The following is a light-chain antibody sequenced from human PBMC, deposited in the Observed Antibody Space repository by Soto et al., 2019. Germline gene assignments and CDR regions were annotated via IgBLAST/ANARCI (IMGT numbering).Light chain of an antibody. V-gene: IGKV3-11*01. CDR3: QQRRYWPVT. Sequence: EIVLTQSPAILSMSPGERATLSCRASQSVSSYFAWYQQKPGQAPRLLIYDASNRATGVPARFSGSGSGTDFTLTISSLEPDDFVVYYCQQRRYWPVTFGQGTKVEIK. CDR2: DAS. CDR1: QSVSSY. J-gene: IGKJ1*01.